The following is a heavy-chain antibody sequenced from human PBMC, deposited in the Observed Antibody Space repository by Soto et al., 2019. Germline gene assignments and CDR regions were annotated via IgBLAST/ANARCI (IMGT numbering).Heavy chain of an antibody. CDR1: GFTFSSYG. CDR2: IWYDGSNK. Sequence: QVQLVESGGGVVQPGRSLRLSCAASGFTFSSYGMHWVRQAPGKGLEWVAVIWYDGSNKYYADSVKGRFTISRDNSKNTLYLQMNSLRAEDTAVYYCARDRNSGWFDPWGQGNLVTVSS. CDR3: ARDRNSGWFDP. J-gene: IGHJ5*02. V-gene: IGHV3-33*01. D-gene: IGHD1-26*01.